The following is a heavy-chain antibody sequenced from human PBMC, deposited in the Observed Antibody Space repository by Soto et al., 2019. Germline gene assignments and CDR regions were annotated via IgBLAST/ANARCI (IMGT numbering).Heavy chain of an antibody. CDR2: IYYIGST. CDR1: GGSISSYY. V-gene: IGHV4-59*01. J-gene: IGHJ3*02. CDR3: ARDCSSSCYHDAFDI. Sequence: SATRSITCTVSGGSISSYYWSWIRQPPGKGLEWIGYIYYIGSTNYNPSLKSRVTISVDTSKNQFSLKLSSVTAADTAVYYCARDCSSSCYHDAFDIWGQGTMVTVSS. D-gene: IGHD6-13*01.